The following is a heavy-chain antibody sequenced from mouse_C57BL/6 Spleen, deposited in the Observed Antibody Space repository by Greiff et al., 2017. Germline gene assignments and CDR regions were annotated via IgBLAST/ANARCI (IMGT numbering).Heavy chain of an antibody. J-gene: IGHJ1*03. D-gene: IGHD1-1*01. CDR3: ARLYYGSSLYCYFDV. V-gene: IGHV1-69*01. CDR1: GYTFTSYW. CDR2: IDPYDSYT. Sequence: QVQLQQSGAELVMPGASVKLSCKASGYTFTSYWMHWVKQRPGQGLEWIGEIDPYDSYTNYNQKFKGKSTLTVDKSSSTAYMQLSSLTSEDSAVYYCARLYYGSSLYCYFDVWGTGTTVTVSS.